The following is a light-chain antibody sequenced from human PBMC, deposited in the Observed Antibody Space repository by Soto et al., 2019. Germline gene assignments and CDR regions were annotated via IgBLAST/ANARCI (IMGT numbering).Light chain of an antibody. V-gene: IGLV2-14*01. Sequence: QSALTQPASVSGSPGQSITISCTGTSSDVGGYNYVSWYQQHPGKAPKLMIYDVSNRPSGVSNRFSGSKSGNTASLTISGLQAVDEADYYCSSYTSSSTLEVFGGGTKLTVL. CDR3: SSYTSSSTLEV. J-gene: IGLJ2*01. CDR1: SSDVGGYNY. CDR2: DVS.